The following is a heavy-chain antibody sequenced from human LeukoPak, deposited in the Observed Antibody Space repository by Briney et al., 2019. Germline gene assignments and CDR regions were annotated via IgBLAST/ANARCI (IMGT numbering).Heavy chain of an antibody. J-gene: IGHJ3*02. CDR2: INHSGST. CDR1: GGSFSGYY. V-gene: IGHV4-34*01. Sequence: SETLSLICAVYGGSFSGYYWSWIRQPPGKGLEWIGEINHSGSTNYNPSLKSRVTISVDTSKNQFSLKLSSVTAADTAVYYCARGYDAFDIWGQGTMVTVSS. CDR3: ARGYDAFDI.